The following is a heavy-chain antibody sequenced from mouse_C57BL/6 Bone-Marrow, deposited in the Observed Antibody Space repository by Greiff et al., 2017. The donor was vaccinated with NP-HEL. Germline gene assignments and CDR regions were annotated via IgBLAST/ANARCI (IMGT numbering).Heavy chain of an antibody. V-gene: IGHV1-52*01. CDR2: IDPSDSET. CDR1: GYTFTSYW. Sequence: VQLQQPGAELVRPGSSVKLSCKASGYTFTSYWMHWVKQRPIQGLEWIGNIDPSDSETHYNQKFKDKATLTVDKSSSTAYMQLSSLTSEDSAVFYCARGGSNYFDYWGQGTTLTVSS. CDR3: ARGGSNYFDY. J-gene: IGHJ2*01. D-gene: IGHD1-1*01.